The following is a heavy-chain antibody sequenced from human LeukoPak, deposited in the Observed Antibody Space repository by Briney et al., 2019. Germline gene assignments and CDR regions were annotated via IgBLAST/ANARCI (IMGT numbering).Heavy chain of an antibody. CDR2: IYYSGST. CDR1: GYSISSGYY. CDR3: ARHVVVPAATHAFDI. J-gene: IGHJ3*02. V-gene: IGHV4-38-2*02. Sequence: PSETLSLTCTVSGYSISSGYYWGWIRQPPGKGLEWIGSIYYSGSTYYNPSLKSRVTISVDTSKNQFSLKLSSVTAADTAVYYCARHVVVPAATHAFDIWGQGTMVTVSS. D-gene: IGHD2-2*01.